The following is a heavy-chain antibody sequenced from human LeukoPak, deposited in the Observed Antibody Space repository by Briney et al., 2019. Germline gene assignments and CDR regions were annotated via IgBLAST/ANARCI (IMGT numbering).Heavy chain of an antibody. Sequence: PGRSLRLSCAASGFTFSTYGMHWVRQAPGKGLEWVAVIWYDGSNKFYADSVKGRFTISRDNSKSTLYLQMNSLRAEDTAVYYCARDEARANWGSYYWGQGTLVTVSS. CDR2: IWYDGSNK. CDR1: GFTFSTYG. V-gene: IGHV3-33*01. J-gene: IGHJ4*02. CDR3: ARDEARANWGSYY. D-gene: IGHD7-27*01.